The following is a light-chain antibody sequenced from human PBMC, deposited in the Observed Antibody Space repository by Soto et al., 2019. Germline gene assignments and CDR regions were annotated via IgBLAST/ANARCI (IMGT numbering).Light chain of an antibody. CDR2: GNS. Sequence: QSVLTQPPSVSGAPGQRLTISCTGSSSNIGAGYDVHWYQQLPGTAPKLLIYGNSDRPSGVPDRFSGSKSDTSASLAITGLQAEDEADYYCQSYDNSLSAFVFGTGTKVTVL. CDR3: QSYDNSLSAFV. CDR1: SSNIGAGYD. V-gene: IGLV1-40*01. J-gene: IGLJ1*01.